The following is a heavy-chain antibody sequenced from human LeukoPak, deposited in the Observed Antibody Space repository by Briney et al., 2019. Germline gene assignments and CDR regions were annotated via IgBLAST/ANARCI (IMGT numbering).Heavy chain of an antibody. CDR2: IYHSGST. Sequence: SETLSLTCTVSGGSISSGGYYWSWIRQPPGKGLERIGYIYHSGSTYYNPSLKSRVTISVDRSKNQFSLKLSSVTAADTAVYYCARDLSFDWFPYYFDYWGQGILVTVSS. J-gene: IGHJ4*02. D-gene: IGHD3-9*01. V-gene: IGHV4-30-2*01. CDR3: ARDLSFDWFPYYFDY. CDR1: GGSISSGGYY.